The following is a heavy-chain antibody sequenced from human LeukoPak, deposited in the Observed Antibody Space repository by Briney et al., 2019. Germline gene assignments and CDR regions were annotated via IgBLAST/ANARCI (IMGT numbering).Heavy chain of an antibody. V-gene: IGHV3-30*03. CDR3: ARATRRDGSPYYLDH. Sequence: GRSLRLSCAASGFSNYGMHWVRQAPGKGLEWVAVISYDGSNKYYADSVKGRFTISRDNSKNTLYLQMNSLRAEDTAVYYCARATRRDGSPYYLDHWGQGTLVTVSS. J-gene: IGHJ4*02. CDR1: GFSNYG. D-gene: IGHD5-24*01. CDR2: ISYDGSNK.